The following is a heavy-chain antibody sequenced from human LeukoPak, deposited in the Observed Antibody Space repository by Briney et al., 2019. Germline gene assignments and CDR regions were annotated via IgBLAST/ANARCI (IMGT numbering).Heavy chain of an antibody. Sequence: PGGSLRLSCAASGFTFSTYGIHWVRQAPGKGLEWVSGISGSGDRRNYADSVKGRFTISRDNSKNTLYLQMNSLRAEDTAVYYCAKPARTDAFDIWGQGTMVTVSS. D-gene: IGHD1-14*01. CDR1: GFTFSTYG. J-gene: IGHJ3*02. CDR3: AKPARTDAFDI. V-gene: IGHV3-23*01. CDR2: ISGSGDRR.